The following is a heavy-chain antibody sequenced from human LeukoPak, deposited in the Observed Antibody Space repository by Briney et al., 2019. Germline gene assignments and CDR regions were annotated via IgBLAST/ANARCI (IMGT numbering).Heavy chain of an antibody. CDR1: GGSISSYY. D-gene: IGHD4-17*01. CDR3: ARDGAYGDYVGGSGLSFDY. CDR2: IYYSGST. Sequence: PSETLSLTCTVSGGSISSYYWSWIRQPAGKGLEWIGYIYYSGSTYYNPSLESRVTISVDTSKNQFSLKLSSVTAADTAVYYCARDGAYGDYVGGSGLSFDYWGQGTLVTVSS. J-gene: IGHJ4*02. V-gene: IGHV4-59*06.